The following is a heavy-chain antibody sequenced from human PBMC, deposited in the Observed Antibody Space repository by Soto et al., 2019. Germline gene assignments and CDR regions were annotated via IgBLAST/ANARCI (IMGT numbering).Heavy chain of an antibody. J-gene: IGHJ4*02. Sequence: ASVKVSCKVSGYTLTELSMHWVRPPPGKGVEWMGGFDPEDGETIYAQKFQGRVTMTEDTSTDTAYMELSSLRSEDTAVYYCATGVVVVPAANHYDYGGQGTLVTVSS. CDR2: FDPEDGET. D-gene: IGHD2-2*01. CDR1: GYTLTELS. CDR3: ATGVVVVPAANHYDY. V-gene: IGHV1-24*01.